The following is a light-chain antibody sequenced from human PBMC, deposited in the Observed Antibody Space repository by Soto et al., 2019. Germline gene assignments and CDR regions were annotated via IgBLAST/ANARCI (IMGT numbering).Light chain of an antibody. Sequence: EIVMTQSPATLSVSPGERVTLSCRASQSVSSNLAWYQQKPGQAPRLLIYGASTRATGIPARFSGSESGTRFTLTISSLQSEDFAVYYRQQYNNWPLYSFRQGTKLELK. CDR3: QQYNNWPLYS. J-gene: IGKJ2*03. CDR1: QSVSSN. CDR2: GAS. V-gene: IGKV3D-15*01.